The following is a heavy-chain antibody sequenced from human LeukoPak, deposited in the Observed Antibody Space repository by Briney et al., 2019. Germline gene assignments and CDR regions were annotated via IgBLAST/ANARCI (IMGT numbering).Heavy chain of an antibody. CDR3: ARDWNSSGXXXXDX. CDR1: GFTFSSYS. V-gene: IGHV3-21*01. CDR2: ISSSSSYI. D-gene: IGHD3-22*01. J-gene: IGHJ4*02. Sequence: PGGSLRLSCAASGFTFSSYSMNWVRQAPGKGLEWVSSISSSSSYIYYADSVKGRFTISRDNAKNSLYLQMNSLRAEDTAVYYCARDWNSSGXXXXDXXGQGXXVTV.